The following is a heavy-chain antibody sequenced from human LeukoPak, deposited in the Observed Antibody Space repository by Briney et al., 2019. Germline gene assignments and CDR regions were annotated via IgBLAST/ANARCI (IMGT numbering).Heavy chain of an antibody. CDR2: IYYSGTT. D-gene: IGHD5-24*01. Sequence: SETLSLTCTVSGGSISSGGYLWSWIRKDPGKGLEWIEYIYYSGTTYSIPSLNSRVTISVDTSKNQFSLKLSSVTAADTAVYYCARADRGVEMATKPQGASFDYWGQGTLVTVSS. J-gene: IGHJ4*02. V-gene: IGHV4-31*03. CDR1: GGSISSGGYL. CDR3: ARADRGVEMATKPQGASFDY.